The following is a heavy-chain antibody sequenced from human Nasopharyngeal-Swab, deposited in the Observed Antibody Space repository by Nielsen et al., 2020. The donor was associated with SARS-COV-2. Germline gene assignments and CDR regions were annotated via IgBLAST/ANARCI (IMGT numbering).Heavy chain of an antibody. D-gene: IGHD6-19*01. CDR1: GGSISSYY. V-gene: IGHV4-4*07. CDR2: IYTSGST. J-gene: IGHJ6*03. Sequence: SETLSLTCTVSGGSISSYYWSWIRQPAGKGLEWIGRIYTSGSTNYNPSLKSRVTISVDTSKNQFSLKLSSVTAADTAVYYCACSGWYDGYYYYMDVWGKGTTVTVSS. CDR3: ACSGWYDGYYYYMDV.